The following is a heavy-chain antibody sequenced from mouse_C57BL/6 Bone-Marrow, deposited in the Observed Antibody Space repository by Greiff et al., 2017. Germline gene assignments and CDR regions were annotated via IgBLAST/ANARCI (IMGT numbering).Heavy chain of an antibody. V-gene: IGHV5-9-1*02. CDR2: ISSGGDYI. CDR1: GFTFSSYA. J-gene: IGHJ2*01. Sequence: VQLKQSGEGLVKPGGSLKLSCAASGFTFSSYAMSWVRQTPEKRLEWVAYISSGGDYIYYADTVKGRFTISRDNARNTLYLQMSSLKSEDTAMYYCTREEYDYDGVYFDYWGQGTTLTVSS. CDR3: TREEYDYDGVYFDY. D-gene: IGHD2-4*01.